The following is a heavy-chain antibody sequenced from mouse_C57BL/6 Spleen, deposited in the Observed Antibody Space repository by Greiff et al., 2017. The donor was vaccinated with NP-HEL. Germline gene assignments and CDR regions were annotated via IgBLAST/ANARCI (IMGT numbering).Heavy chain of an antibody. CDR2: IDPETGGT. CDR3: RVGDYDDGGSWFAY. V-gene: IGHV1-15*01. Sequence: VKLVESGAELVRPGASVTLSCKASGYTFTDYEMHWVKQTPVHGLEWIGAIDPETGGTAYNQKFKGTAILTADQSSHTAYMEIRSLTSEDSAVYYCRVGDYDDGGSWFAYWGQGTLVTVSA. CDR1: GYTFTDYE. J-gene: IGHJ3*01. D-gene: IGHD2-4*01.